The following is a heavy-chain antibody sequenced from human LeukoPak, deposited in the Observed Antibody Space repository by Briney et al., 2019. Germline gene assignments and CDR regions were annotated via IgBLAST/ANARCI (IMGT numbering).Heavy chain of an antibody. V-gene: IGHV4-31*03. CDR2: IYYSGST. D-gene: IGHD3-10*01. Sequence: SETLSLTCTVSGGSISSGGYCWSWIRQRPGKGLEWIGYIYYSGSTYYNPSLKSRVTISVDTSKNQFSLKLSSVTAADTAVYYCARASGDYWGQGTLVTVSS. CDR3: ARASGDY. CDR1: GGSISSGGYC. J-gene: IGHJ4*02.